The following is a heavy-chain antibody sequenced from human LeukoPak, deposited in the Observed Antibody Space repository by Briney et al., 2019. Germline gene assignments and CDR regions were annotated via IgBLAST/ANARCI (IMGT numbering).Heavy chain of an antibody. J-gene: IGHJ4*02. CDR1: GFTFSSYG. Sequence: GGSLRLSCAASGFTFSSYGMHWVRQAPGKGLEWVAFIQNDGINKNYADSVKGRFTISRDNSKNTLYLQMKSLRPEDTAVYYCVPGLWQDGDYWGQGTLVTVSS. CDR3: VPGLWQDGDY. V-gene: IGHV3-30*02. CDR2: IQNDGINK. D-gene: IGHD2-15*01.